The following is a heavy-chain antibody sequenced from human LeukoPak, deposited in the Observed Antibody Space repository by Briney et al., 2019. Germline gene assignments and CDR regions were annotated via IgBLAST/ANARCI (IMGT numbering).Heavy chain of an antibody. J-gene: IGHJ4*02. Sequence: ASVKVSCKASGYTFTSYDINWVRQATGQGLEWMGWMNPNSGNTGYEQKFQGRVTMTRNTSISTAYMELSSLRSEDTAVYYCARGFDKSYDKTLDYWGQGTLVTVSS. CDR2: MNPNSGNT. CDR3: ARGFDKSYDKTLDY. V-gene: IGHV1-8*01. D-gene: IGHD5-12*01. CDR1: GYTFTSYD.